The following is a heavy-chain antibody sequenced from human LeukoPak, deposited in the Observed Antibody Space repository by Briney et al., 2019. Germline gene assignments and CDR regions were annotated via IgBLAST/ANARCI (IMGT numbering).Heavy chain of an antibody. D-gene: IGHD1-26*01. CDR2: IYQTGST. V-gene: IGHV4-38-2*02. CDR3: ARTRTPGGDAFDI. J-gene: IGHJ3*02. CDR1: GYSISSGYY. Sequence: SETLSLTCTVSGYSISSGYYWGWIRQPPGKGLEWIGNIYQTGSTYYNPSLKSRVTISLDTSKNQFSLKLSSVTAADTAVYYCARTRTPGGDAFDIWGQGTMVIVSS.